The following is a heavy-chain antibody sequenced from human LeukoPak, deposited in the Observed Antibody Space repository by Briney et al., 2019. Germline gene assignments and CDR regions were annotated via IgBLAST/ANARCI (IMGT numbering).Heavy chain of an antibody. CDR1: GYTSTSYY. CDR2: INPSGGST. V-gene: IGHV1-46*01. J-gene: IGHJ6*02. Sequence: ASVRVSCTASGYTSTSYYMNWVRQAPGQGLEWMGIINPSGGSTSYAQKFQGRVTMTRDTSTSTVYMELSSLRSEDTAVYYCARAMTGGTAQRRSYGMDVWGQGTTVTVSS. CDR3: ARAMTGGTAQRRSYGMDV. D-gene: IGHD2-15*01.